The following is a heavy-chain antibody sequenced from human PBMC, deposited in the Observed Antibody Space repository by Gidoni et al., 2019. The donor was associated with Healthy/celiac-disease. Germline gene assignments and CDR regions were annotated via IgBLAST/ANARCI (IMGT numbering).Heavy chain of an antibody. CDR1: GFPFSDYY. CDR2: ISSSSRYT. CDR3: ARGGDYGDPDYFDY. V-gene: IGHV3-11*06. J-gene: IGHJ4*02. D-gene: IGHD4-17*01. Sequence: QVQLVESGGGLVKPGGSLRLSCAASGFPFSDYYMSWIRQAPGKGLEWVSYISSSSRYTNYADSVKGRFTISRDNAKNSLYLQMNSLRAEDTAVYYCARGGDYGDPDYFDYWGQGTLVTVSS.